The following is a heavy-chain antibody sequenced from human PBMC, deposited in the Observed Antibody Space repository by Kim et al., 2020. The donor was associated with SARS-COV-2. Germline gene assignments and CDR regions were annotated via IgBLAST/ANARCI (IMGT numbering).Heavy chain of an antibody. J-gene: IGHJ6*04. Sequence: GGSLRLSCAASGFTFSTYAMHWVRQAPGKGLEWVAVISYDGSNKYYADSVKGRFTISRDNSKNTLYLQMNSLRAEDTAVYYCAKDFVVVPAARLYYGMDVWGGGTRVRVSS. CDR2: ISYDGSNK. CDR3: AKDFVVVPAARLYYGMDV. D-gene: IGHD2-2*01. CDR1: GFTFSTYA. V-gene: IGHV3-30*18.